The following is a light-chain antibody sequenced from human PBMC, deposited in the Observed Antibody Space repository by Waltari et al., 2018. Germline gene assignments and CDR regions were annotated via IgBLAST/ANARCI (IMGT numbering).Light chain of an antibody. CDR2: GAS. CDR1: QSISRY. Sequence: IMLTQSPGTLSLSPGERATLSCRASQSISRYLAWYQQKPGQAPRLLIYGASTRATGIPGRFRGRGSGTDFSLTISGMGPEGSGGYFWQQQFRFPGTFGQGTKVEIK. J-gene: IGKJ1*01. CDR3: QQQFRFPGT. V-gene: IGKV3-20*01.